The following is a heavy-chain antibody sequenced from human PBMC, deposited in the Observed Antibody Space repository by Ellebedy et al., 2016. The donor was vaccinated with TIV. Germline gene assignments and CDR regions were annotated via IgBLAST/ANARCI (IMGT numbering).Heavy chain of an antibody. CDR2: IYSGGST. V-gene: IGHV3-53*04. D-gene: IGHD3-9*01. CDR1: GFTVSSNY. Sequence: GESLKISCAASGFTVSSNYMNWVRQAPGKGLEWVSVIYSGGSTYYADSVKGRFTISRHNSKNTLYLQMNSLRAEDTAVYYCARGPMYYDILTGYYDRAPYYFDYWGQGTLVTVSS. J-gene: IGHJ4*02. CDR3: ARGPMYYDILTGYYDRAPYYFDY.